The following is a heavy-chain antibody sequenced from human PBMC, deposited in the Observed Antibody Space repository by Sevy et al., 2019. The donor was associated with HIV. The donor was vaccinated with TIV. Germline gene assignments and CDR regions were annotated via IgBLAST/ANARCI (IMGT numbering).Heavy chain of an antibody. Sequence: SDNLSLTCTVSGGSITSLYWSWIRQPPGKGLEWIANIYYNGHINYNPSLKSRVTLSLDTSKNQFSLRLSSVPAADTAMYYCAGENAWGRGYSWGQGTLVTVSS. CDR3: AGENAWGRGYS. V-gene: IGHV4-59*08. CDR1: GGSITSLY. D-gene: IGHD1-26*01. J-gene: IGHJ4*02. CDR2: IYYNGHI.